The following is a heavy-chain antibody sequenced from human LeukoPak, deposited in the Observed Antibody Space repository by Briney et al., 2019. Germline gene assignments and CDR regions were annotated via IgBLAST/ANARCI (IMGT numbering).Heavy chain of an antibody. Sequence: PGGSLRLSCAASGFTFSSYGMHWVRQAPGKGLEWVAVIWYDGSNKYYADSVKGRFTISRDNSTNTLYLQMNSLGAEDTAVYYCARDRSRYCSGGSCYFFDYWGQGTLVTVSS. CDR1: GFTFSSYG. V-gene: IGHV3-33*01. CDR3: ARDRSRYCSGGSCYFFDY. J-gene: IGHJ4*02. D-gene: IGHD2-15*01. CDR2: IWYDGSNK.